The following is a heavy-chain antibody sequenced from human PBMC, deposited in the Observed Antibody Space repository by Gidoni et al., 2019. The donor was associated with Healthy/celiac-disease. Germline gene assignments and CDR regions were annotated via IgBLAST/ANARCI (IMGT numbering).Heavy chain of an antibody. J-gene: IGHJ5*02. CDR1: GFTFSSYA. CDR2: ISGSGGST. Sequence: EVQLLESAGGLVQPGGSLRLSCAAPGFTFSSYAMSWVRQAPGKGLEWVSAISGSGGSTYYAESVKGRFTISRDNSKNTLYLQMNSLRAEDTAVYYCAKLSSSSWYGGWFDPWGQGTLVTVSS. V-gene: IGHV3-23*01. D-gene: IGHD6-13*01. CDR3: AKLSSSSWYGGWFDP.